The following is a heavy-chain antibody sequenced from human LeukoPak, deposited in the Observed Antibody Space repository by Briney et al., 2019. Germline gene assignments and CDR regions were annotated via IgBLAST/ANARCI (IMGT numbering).Heavy chain of an antibody. D-gene: IGHD3-16*01. J-gene: IGHJ4*02. CDR2: ISGSSGST. Sequence: GGSLRPSCAASGFTFSSYAMSWVRQAPGKGLEWVSSISGSSGSTYYADSVKGRFTISRDNSKNTLYLQMNSLRAEDTAVYYCAKAQDPEVPYYFDYWGQGTLVTVSS. CDR1: GFTFSSYA. V-gene: IGHV3-23*01. CDR3: AKAQDPEVPYYFDY.